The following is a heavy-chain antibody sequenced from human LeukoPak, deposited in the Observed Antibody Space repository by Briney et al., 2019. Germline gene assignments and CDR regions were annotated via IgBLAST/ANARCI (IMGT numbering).Heavy chain of an antibody. V-gene: IGHV4-34*01. Sequence: SETLSLTCTVSGGSISSYYWSWIRQPPGKGLEWIGEINHSGSTNYNPSLKSRVTISVDTSKNQFSLKLSSVTAADTAVYYCARDAIAVAGNGGPFFDYWGQGTLVTVSS. CDR3: ARDAIAVAGNGGPFFDY. J-gene: IGHJ4*02. D-gene: IGHD6-19*01. CDR1: GGSISSYY. CDR2: INHSGST.